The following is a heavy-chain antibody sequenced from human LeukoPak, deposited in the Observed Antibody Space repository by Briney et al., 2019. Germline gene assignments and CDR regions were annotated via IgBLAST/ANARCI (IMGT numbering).Heavy chain of an antibody. J-gene: IGHJ4*02. CDR1: GFTVSSNY. D-gene: IGHD2-21*02. CDR2: IYSGGST. V-gene: IGHV3-66*01. CDR3: ARDPGGYYYFDY. Sequence: PGGSLRLSCAASGFTVSSNYMSWVRQAPGEGLEWVSVIYSGGSTYYADSVKGRFTISRDNSKNTLYPQMNSLRAEDTAVYYCARDPGGYYYFDYWGQGTLVTVSS.